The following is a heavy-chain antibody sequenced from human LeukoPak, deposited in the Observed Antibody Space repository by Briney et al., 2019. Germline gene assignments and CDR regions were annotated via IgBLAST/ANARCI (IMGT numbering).Heavy chain of an antibody. D-gene: IGHD3-10*01. CDR3: ARAHCLYGSGTCPFDY. J-gene: IGHJ4*02. Sequence: ASVKVSCKASGYSFTGYYMHWVRQAPGQGLEWMGWINPNSGGTNYAQKFQGRVTMTRDTSISTAYMELSRLRSDDTAVYHCARAHCLYGSGTCPFDYWGQGTLVTVSS. V-gene: IGHV1-2*02. CDR1: GYSFTGYY. CDR2: INPNSGGT.